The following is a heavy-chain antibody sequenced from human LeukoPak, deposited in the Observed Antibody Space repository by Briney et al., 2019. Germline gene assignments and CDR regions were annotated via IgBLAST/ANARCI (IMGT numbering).Heavy chain of an antibody. CDR2: ISGSGDNT. D-gene: IGHD3-22*01. CDR1: GFTFSSYA. Sequence: GGSLRLSCAASGFTFSSYAMSWVRQAPGKGLEWVSGISGSGDNTYYADSMKGRITISRDNSKNTLYVQVNSLGTEDTAAYYCAKGSYYDSSGSFYFDYWGQGTLVTVSS. V-gene: IGHV3-23*01. J-gene: IGHJ4*02. CDR3: AKGSYYDSSGSFYFDY.